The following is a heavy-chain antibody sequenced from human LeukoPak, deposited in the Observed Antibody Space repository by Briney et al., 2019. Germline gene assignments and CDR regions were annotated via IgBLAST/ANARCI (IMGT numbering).Heavy chain of an antibody. CDR1: GYTFTGYD. Sequence: GASVKVSRKSSGYTFTGYDMHWRRLPPGQGLEWMWCINPNSCGTNYSQQFQGRVTMTRVASFSTPFLEMMRLGSAATHVCYCARGDYDSWSGYYFSWGQGKLVTVSS. J-gene: IGHJ5*02. D-gene: IGHD3-3*01. V-gene: IGHV1-2*02. CDR2: INPNSCGT. CDR3: ARGDYDSWSGYYFS.